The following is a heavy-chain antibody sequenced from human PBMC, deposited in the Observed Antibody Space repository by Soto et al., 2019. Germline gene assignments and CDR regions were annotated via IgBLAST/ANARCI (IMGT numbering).Heavy chain of an antibody. CDR1: EFTFGNYW. D-gene: IGHD2-21*01. J-gene: IGHJ6*01. Sequence: EVQLVGSGGDSVQPGGSLRLSCAASEFTFGNYWMHWVRQSPGKGLVWVSRINHDGTNTDYADSVMGRFTVSRDNDKNTVYLQMSSLSGEDTAGYYCTGAPDCGGVTFRSGHRYYGLDAWGQGITVTVSS. V-gene: IGHV3-74*01. CDR3: TGAPDCGGVTFRSGHRYYGLDA. CDR2: INHDGTNT.